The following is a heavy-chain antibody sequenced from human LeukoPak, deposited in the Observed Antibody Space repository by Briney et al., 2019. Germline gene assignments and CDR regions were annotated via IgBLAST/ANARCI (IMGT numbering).Heavy chain of an antibody. CDR3: ARGSAAEYYYYYYMDV. V-gene: IGHV1-69*05. CDR1: GGTFSSYA. J-gene: IGHJ6*03. Sequence: SVKVSCKASGGTFSSYAISWVRQAPGQGLEWMGGIIPIFGTANYAQKFQGRVTMTRDTSTSTVYMELSSLRSEDTAVYYCARGSAAEYYYYYYMDVWGKGTTVTVSS. CDR2: IIPIFGTA. D-gene: IGHD2-2*01.